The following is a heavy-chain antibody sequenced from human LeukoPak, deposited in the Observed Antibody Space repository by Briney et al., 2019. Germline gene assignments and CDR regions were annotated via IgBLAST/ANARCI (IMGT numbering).Heavy chain of an antibody. CDR1: GFIFSDHY. Sequence: GGSLRLSCAASGFIFSDHYMDWVRQAPGKGLEWVGRTRNEANIYTTKYTASVKGRFTISRDDSKNSLYLQMNSLKTEDTAVYYCASPVGATTVRAFDIWGQGTMVTVSS. J-gene: IGHJ3*02. CDR2: TRNEANIYTT. D-gene: IGHD1-26*01. V-gene: IGHV3-72*01. CDR3: ASPVGATTVRAFDI.